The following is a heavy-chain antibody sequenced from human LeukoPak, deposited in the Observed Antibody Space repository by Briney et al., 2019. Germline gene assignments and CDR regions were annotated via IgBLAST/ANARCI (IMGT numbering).Heavy chain of an antibody. CDR3: ARHTTAPEYWFDP. J-gene: IGHJ5*02. V-gene: IGHV4-61*08. Sequence: SETLSLTCTVSGGSISSGGYYWSWIRQPPGKGLEWIGYIYYSGSTNYNPSLKSRVTISVDTSKNQFSLKLSSVTAADTAVYYCARHTTAPEYWFDPWGQGTLVTVSS. D-gene: IGHD1-1*01. CDR1: GGSISSGGYY. CDR2: IYYSGST.